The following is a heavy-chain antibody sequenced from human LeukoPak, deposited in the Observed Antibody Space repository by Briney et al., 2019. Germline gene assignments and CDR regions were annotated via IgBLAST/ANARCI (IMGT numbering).Heavy chain of an antibody. Sequence: GGSLRLSCAASGFTVSSSYLSWVRQAPGKGLQWVSVIYGGGGTYYEDSVKGRFTISRDNSKNTLSLQMNSLRAEDTAVYYCAKGIDGGHDAYDIWGQGTMVTVSS. V-gene: IGHV3-53*01. CDR2: IYGGGGT. J-gene: IGHJ3*02. CDR1: GFTVSSSY. CDR3: AKGIDGGHDAYDI.